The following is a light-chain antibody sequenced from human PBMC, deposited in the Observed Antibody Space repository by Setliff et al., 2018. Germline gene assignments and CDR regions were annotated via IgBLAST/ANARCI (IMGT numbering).Light chain of an antibody. CDR2: DVS. CDR3: CSYAGSYTSLYV. Sequence: QSALAQPRSVSGSPGQSVTFSCTGTSSDVGGYNYVSWYQQHPGKAPKLMIYDVSKRPSGVPDRFSGSKSSNTASLTISGLQAEDEADYYCCSYAGSYTSLYVFGTGTKV. CDR1: SSDVGGYNY. J-gene: IGLJ1*01. V-gene: IGLV2-11*01.